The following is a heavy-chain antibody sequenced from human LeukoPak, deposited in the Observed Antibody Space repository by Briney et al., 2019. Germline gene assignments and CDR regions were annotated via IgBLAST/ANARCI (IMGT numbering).Heavy chain of an antibody. CDR3: ARGLRSWHWFDP. CDR2: INPNSGGT. D-gene: IGHD6-13*01. V-gene: IGHV1-2*02. Sequence: ASVKVSCKASGYTFTGYYMHWVRQAPGQGLEWMGWINPNSGGTNYAQKFQGRVTMTRDTSISTAYMELSSLRSEDTAVYYCARGLRSWHWFDPWGQGTLVTVSS. J-gene: IGHJ5*02. CDR1: GYTFTGYY.